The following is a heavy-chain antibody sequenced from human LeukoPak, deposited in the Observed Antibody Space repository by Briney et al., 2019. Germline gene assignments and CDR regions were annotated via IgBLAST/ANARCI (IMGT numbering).Heavy chain of an antibody. CDR1: GGSISGYY. Sequence: SETLSLTCTVSGGSISGYYWSWIRQPPGKGLEWIGYIYYSGSTSYNPSLSSRVTISVDTSKNQFPLKLSSVTAADTAVFYCARGGPDVDIVVVPAADPTYYYYYGMDVWGQGTTVTVSS. V-gene: IGHV4-59*01. D-gene: IGHD2-2*01. CDR2: IYYSGST. CDR3: ARGGPDVDIVVVPAADPTYYYYYGMDV. J-gene: IGHJ6*02.